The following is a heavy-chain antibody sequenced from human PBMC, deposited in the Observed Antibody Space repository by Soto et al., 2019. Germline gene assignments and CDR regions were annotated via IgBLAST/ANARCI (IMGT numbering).Heavy chain of an antibody. D-gene: IGHD6-13*01. Sequence: SETLSLTCAVYGGSFSGYYWSWIRQPPGKGLEWIGEINHSGSTNYNPPLKSRVTISVDTSKNQFSLRLSSVTAADTAVYYCARYSSNWFQTEGMDVWGQGTTVTVSS. CDR3: ARYSSNWFQTEGMDV. J-gene: IGHJ6*02. CDR2: INHSGST. CDR1: GGSFSGYY. V-gene: IGHV4-34*01.